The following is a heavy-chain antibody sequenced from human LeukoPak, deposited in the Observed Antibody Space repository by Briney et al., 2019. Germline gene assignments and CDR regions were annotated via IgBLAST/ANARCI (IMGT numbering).Heavy chain of an antibody. CDR3: AKDAVRGSGRINWFDS. V-gene: IGHV3-23*01. CDR2: ISPSSNTR. D-gene: IGHD3-10*01. Sequence: PGGSLRLSCTASGFTFSSYAMTWVRQAPGKGLEWVSAISPSSNTRYYADSVKGRFTISRDNSKNTLYLQMNSLRGEDTAAYYCAKDAVRGSGRINWFDSWGQGTLVTVSS. J-gene: IGHJ5*01. CDR1: GFTFSSYA.